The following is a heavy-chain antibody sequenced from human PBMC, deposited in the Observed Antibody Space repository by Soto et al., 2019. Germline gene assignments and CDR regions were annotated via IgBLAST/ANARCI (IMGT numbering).Heavy chain of an antibody. D-gene: IGHD3-3*01. J-gene: IGHJ4*02. V-gene: IGHV5-51*01. CDR3: ARGGVSTRTFDY. CDR2: IYPSDSDT. CDR1: GYNFAGYW. Sequence: PGESLKISCKGSGYNFAGYWIAWVRQMPGKGLELMGIIYPSDSDTRYRPSFQGQITISADKSISSAYLQWSSLRASDTAMYYCARGGVSTRTFDYWGQGTPVTVSS.